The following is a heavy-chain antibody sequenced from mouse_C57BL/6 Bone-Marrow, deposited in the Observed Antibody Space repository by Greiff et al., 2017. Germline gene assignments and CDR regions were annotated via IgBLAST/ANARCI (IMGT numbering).Heavy chain of an antibody. Sequence: VQLQQSGPELVKPGASVKLSCKASGYTFTSYDINWVKQRPGQGLEWIGWIYPRAGSPKYNEKFKGKATLTVDTSSSTAYMELHSLTSEDSAVYFCARRGSSSGYEDYWGQGTTLTVSA. J-gene: IGHJ2*01. CDR1: GYTFTSYD. CDR2: IYPRAGSP. V-gene: IGHV1-85*01. D-gene: IGHD3-2*02. CDR3: ARRGSSSGYEDY.